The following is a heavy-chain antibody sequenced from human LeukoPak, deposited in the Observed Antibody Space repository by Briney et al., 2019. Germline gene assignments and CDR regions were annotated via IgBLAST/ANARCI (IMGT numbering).Heavy chain of an antibody. CDR3: ARGRAI. CDR1: GGSVSSGNYY. CDR2: IYYSGST. V-gene: IGHV4-61*01. J-gene: IGHJ3*02. Sequence: SETLSLTCTVSGGSVSSGNYYWNWIRQPPGKGLEWIGNIYYSGSTNYNPSLESRVTISLDTSKNQFSLKLSSVTAADTSMYYCARGRAIWGQGTMVTVSS.